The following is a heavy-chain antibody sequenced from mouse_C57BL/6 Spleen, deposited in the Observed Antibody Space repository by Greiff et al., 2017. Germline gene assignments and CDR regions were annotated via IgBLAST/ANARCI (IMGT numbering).Heavy chain of an antibody. V-gene: IGHV1-52*01. J-gene: IGHJ3*01. CDR3: ASERNKAWFAY. CDR1: GYTFTSYW. CDR2: IDPSDSET. D-gene: IGHD2-1*01. Sequence: VKLQQPGAELVRPGSSVKLSCKASGYTFTSYWMHWVKQRPIQGLEWIGNIDPSDSETHYNQKFKDKATLTVDKSSSTAYMQLSSLTSEDSAVYYCASERNKAWFAYWGQGTLVTVSA.